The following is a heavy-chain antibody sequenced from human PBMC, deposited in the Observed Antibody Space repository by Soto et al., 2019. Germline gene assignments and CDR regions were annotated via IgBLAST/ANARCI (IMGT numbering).Heavy chain of an antibody. CDR3: AKDQGSSWYQIDY. CDR2: ISGSGGST. V-gene: IGHV3-23*01. D-gene: IGHD6-13*01. J-gene: IGHJ4*02. CDR1: GFTFSNYA. Sequence: EVQLLESGGGLVQPGGSLRLSCAASGFTFSNYAVTWVRQAPGKGLEWVSTISGSGGSTYYADSVKGRFTISRDNSKNTLYLQRNSLRAEDTAVYYCAKDQGSSWYQIDYLGQGTLVPVSS.